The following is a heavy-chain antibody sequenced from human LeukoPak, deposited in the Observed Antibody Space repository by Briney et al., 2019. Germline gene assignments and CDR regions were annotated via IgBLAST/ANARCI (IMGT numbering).Heavy chain of an antibody. V-gene: IGHV4-30-4*01. CDR3: ASSLDYGDYLGSFDY. J-gene: IGHJ4*02. CDR2: IYYSGST. CDR1: GGSISSGDYY. Sequence: SETLSLTCTVSGGSISSGDYYWSWIRQPPGKGLEWIGYIYYSGSTYYNPSLKSRVTISVDTSKNQFSLKLSSVTAADTAVYYCASSLDYGDYLGSFDYWGQGTLVTVSS. D-gene: IGHD4-17*01.